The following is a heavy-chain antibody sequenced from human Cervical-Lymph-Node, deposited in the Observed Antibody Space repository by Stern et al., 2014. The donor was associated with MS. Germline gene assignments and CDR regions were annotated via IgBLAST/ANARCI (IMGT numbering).Heavy chain of an antibody. CDR2: IYHSGSP. Sequence: QVQLQESGSGLVQPSQTLSLTCAVSGGSVSRGGYSWTWIRQPPGKGLEWMGNIYHSGSPSYNPSLKSRVTISLDRSKNLFSLKLTSVTAADTAVYYCASRLSGYFYYFDYWGQGTLVTVSS. J-gene: IGHJ4*02. CDR3: ASRLSGYFYYFDY. CDR1: GGSVSRGGYS. D-gene: IGHD3-3*01. V-gene: IGHV4-30-2*01.